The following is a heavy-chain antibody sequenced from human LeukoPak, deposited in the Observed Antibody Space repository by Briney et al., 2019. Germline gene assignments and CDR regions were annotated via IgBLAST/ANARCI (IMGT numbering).Heavy chain of an antibody. V-gene: IGHV6-1*01. D-gene: IGHD5-18*01. Sequence: TLSLTCGISGDSVSSNSAAWNWIRQSPSRGLEWLGRTYYRSKWYSDYAVSVKSRIIINPDTSKNQFSLKLTSVTAADTAVYYCATPNGFSYGFFDSWGQGILVTVSS. CDR1: GDSVSSNSAA. J-gene: IGHJ4*02. CDR2: TYYRSKWYS. CDR3: ATPNGFSYGFFDS.